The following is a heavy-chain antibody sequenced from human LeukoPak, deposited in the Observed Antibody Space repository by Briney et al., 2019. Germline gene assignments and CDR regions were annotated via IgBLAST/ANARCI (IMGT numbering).Heavy chain of an antibody. J-gene: IGHJ3*02. V-gene: IGHV4-59*01. Sequence: SETLSLTCTVSGGSISSYYWSWIRQPPGKGLEWIGYIYYSGSTNYNPSLKSRVTISVDTSKNQFSLKLSSVTAADTAVYYCASNYYDSSGYYYNDAFDIWGQGTMVTVSS. CDR1: GGSISSYY. D-gene: IGHD3-22*01. CDR3: ASNYYDSSGYYYNDAFDI. CDR2: IYYSGST.